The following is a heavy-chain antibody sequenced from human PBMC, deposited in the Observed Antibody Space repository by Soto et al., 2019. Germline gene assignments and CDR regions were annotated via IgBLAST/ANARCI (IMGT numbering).Heavy chain of an antibody. CDR1: GGSISSGGYY. V-gene: IGHV4-31*03. D-gene: IGHD6-13*01. CDR2: IYYSGST. J-gene: IGHJ5*02. CDR3: AREIAAAGGLDWFDP. Sequence: QVQLQESGPGLVKPSQTLSLTCTVSGGSISSGGYYWSWIRQHPGTGREWIGYIYYSGSTYYNPSLTSRVTISVDTYKNQFALKLSSVTAADTAVYYWAREIAAAGGLDWFDPWGQGTLVTVSS.